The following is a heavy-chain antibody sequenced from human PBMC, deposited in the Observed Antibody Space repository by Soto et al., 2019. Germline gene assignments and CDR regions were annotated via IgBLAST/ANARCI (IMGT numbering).Heavy chain of an antibody. D-gene: IGHD1-7*01. CDR3: AKEVFNWNYATHAFDI. J-gene: IGHJ3*02. CDR2: ISYDGSSE. V-gene: IGHV3-30*18. Sequence: QVQLVESGGGVVQPGRSLRLSCAASGFTFSSYGMHWVRQAPGEGLEWVAVISYDGSSEYYADSVKGRFTISRDNSKNTLYLQVNGLRAEDTAVYYCAKEVFNWNYATHAFDIWGQGTMVTVSS. CDR1: GFTFSSYG.